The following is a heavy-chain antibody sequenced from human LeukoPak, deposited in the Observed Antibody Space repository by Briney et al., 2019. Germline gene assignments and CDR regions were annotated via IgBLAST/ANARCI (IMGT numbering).Heavy chain of an antibody. D-gene: IGHD3-16*01. J-gene: IGHJ3*02. V-gene: IGHV1-2*02. Sequence: ASVKVSCKASGYTFTDYNIHWVRQAPGQGLEWMGWTDPKRGATKYAQKSEGRVTMTRDTSITTVYMELSSLRFDDTAMYSCARVGLTRGEAFDTWGQGTMVTVSS. CDR3: ARVGLTRGEAFDT. CDR1: GYTFTDYN. CDR2: TDPKRGAT.